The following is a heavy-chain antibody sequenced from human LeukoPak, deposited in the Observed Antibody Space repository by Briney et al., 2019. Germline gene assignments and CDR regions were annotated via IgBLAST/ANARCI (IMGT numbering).Heavy chain of an antibody. CDR3: ASGWGKYYFDY. J-gene: IGHJ4*02. D-gene: IGHD1-26*01. Sequence: SETLSLTCTASGGSISSYYWSWIRQPPGKGLEWIGYIYYSGSTNYNPSLKSRVTISVDTSKNQFSLKLSSVPAADTAVYYCASGWGKYYFDYWGQGTLVTVSS. V-gene: IGHV4-59*08. CDR2: IYYSGST. CDR1: GGSISSYY.